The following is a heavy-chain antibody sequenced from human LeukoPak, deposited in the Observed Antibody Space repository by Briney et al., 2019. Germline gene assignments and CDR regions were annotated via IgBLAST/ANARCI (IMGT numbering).Heavy chain of an antibody. J-gene: IGHJ4*02. V-gene: IGHV4-59*01. CDR3: ARAPDCGGNLDY. CDR1: GASIRSYP. CDR2: IYYSGDT. D-gene: IGHD4-23*01. Sequence: SETLSLTCTLPGASIRSYPWNCVSQPPGKGLEWIGYIYYSGDTNYNPSLKSRVTISVDTSKNQFSLRLTSVTAADTAVYYCARAPDCGGNLDYWGQGTLVTVSS.